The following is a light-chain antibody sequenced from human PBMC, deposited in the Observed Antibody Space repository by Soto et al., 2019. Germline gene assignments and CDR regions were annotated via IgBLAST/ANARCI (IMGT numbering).Light chain of an antibody. CDR2: GAS. Sequence: EIVLTQSPGTVSLSPGERATLSCMASQSVNGRYLAWYQQKPGQAPRFLIYGASSRATGIPDRFSGSGSGTDFTLTISRLEPEDFAVYYCQQYDTSPLTFGGGTKVDIK. J-gene: IGKJ4*01. V-gene: IGKV3-20*01. CDR1: QSVNGRY. CDR3: QQYDTSPLT.